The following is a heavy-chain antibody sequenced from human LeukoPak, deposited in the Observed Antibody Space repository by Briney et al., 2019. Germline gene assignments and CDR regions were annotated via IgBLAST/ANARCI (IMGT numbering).Heavy chain of an antibody. CDR1: GFTFSSYG. CDR2: IWYDGSNK. CDR3: AGSSSWNERYYFDY. Sequence: GGSLRLSCAASGFTFSSYGMHWVRQAPGKGPEWVAVIWYDGSNKYYADSVKGRFTISRDNSKNTLYLQMNSLRAEDTAVYYCAGSSSWNERYYFDYWGQGTLVTVSS. V-gene: IGHV3-33*08. D-gene: IGHD6-13*01. J-gene: IGHJ4*02.